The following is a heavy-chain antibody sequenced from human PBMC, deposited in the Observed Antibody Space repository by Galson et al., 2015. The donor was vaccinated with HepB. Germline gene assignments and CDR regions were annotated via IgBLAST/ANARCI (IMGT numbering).Heavy chain of an antibody. CDR2: INSDGSST. J-gene: IGHJ6*02. D-gene: IGHD6-13*01. V-gene: IGHV3-74*01. Sequence: SLRLSCAASGFTFSSYWMHWVRQAPGKGLVWVSRINSDGSSTSYADSVKGRFTISRDNAKNTLYLQMNSLRAEDTAVYYCASTSSSWYNYYYYGMDVWGQGTTVTVSS. CDR3: ASTSSSWYNYYYYGMDV. CDR1: GFTFSSYW.